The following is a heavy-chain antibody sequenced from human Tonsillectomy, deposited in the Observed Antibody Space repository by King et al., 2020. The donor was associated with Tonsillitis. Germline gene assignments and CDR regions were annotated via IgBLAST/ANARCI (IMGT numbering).Heavy chain of an antibody. CDR2: ISSGGTT. CDR1: GFTLKNYA. CDR3: AKMADASGGYSIDY. D-gene: IGHD3-10*01. J-gene: IGHJ4*02. V-gene: IGHV3-23*04. Sequence: VQLVESGGGLVQPGGSLRLSCAASGFTLKNYAMTWVRQAPGEGLDWVSHISSGGTTYYADSVKGRFTISRDNSKNTLYLQMNNLRADDTAVYYCAKMADASGGYSIDYWGQGTLVTVSS.